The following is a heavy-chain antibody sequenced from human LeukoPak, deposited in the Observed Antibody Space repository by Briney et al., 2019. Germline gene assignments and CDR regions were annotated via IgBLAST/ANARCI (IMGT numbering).Heavy chain of an antibody. CDR2: INSDGSST. Sequence: PGGSLRLSCAASGFTFSSYWMHWVRQAPGKGLVWVSRINSDGSSTSYADSVKGRFTISRDNSKNTLYLQMSSLRAEDTALYYCAKQRLGGLRSGFDVWGQGTMVTVSS. CDR1: GFTFSSYW. J-gene: IGHJ3*01. D-gene: IGHD4-17*01. CDR3: AKQRLGGLRSGFDV. V-gene: IGHV3-74*01.